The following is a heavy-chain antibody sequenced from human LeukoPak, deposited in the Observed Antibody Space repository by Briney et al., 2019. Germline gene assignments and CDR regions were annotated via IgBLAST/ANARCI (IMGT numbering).Heavy chain of an antibody. CDR3: ASVVSSGYSWFDP. Sequence: PGGSLRLSCAASGFTVSSNYTSWVRQAPGKGLEWVSVIYSGGSTYYADSVKGRFTISRDNSKNTLYLQMNSLRAEDTAVYYCASVVSSGYSWFDPWGQGTLVTVSS. V-gene: IGHV3-66*01. CDR1: GFTVSSNY. D-gene: IGHD3-22*01. CDR2: IYSGGST. J-gene: IGHJ5*02.